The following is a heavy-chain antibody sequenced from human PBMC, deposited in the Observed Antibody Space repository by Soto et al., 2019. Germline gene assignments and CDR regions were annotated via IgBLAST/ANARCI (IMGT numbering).Heavy chain of an antibody. J-gene: IGHJ4*02. V-gene: IGHV4-59*01. D-gene: IGHD6-6*01. CDR1: GGSISSYY. CDR3: ASSIAARPGYFDY. CDR2: IYYSGST. Sequence: SETLSLTCTVSGGSISSYYWSWIRQPPGKGLEWIGCIYYSGSTNYNPSLKSRVTISVDTSKDQFSLKLSSVTAADTAVYYCASSIAARPGYFDYWGQGPWSPSPQ.